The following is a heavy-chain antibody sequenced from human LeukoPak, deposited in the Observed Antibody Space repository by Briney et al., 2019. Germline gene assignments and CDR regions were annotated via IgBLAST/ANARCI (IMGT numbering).Heavy chain of an antibody. J-gene: IGHJ4*02. CDR1: GFTFSTYA. Sequence: GSLRLSCAASGFTFSTYAMIWVRQPPGKGLEWIGEINHSGSTNYNPSLKSRVTISVDTSKNQFSLKLSSVTAADTAVYYCARWTADYDFWSGYHYEDYWGQGTLVTVSS. D-gene: IGHD3-3*01. V-gene: IGHV4-34*01. CDR2: INHSGST. CDR3: ARWTADYDFWSGYHYEDY.